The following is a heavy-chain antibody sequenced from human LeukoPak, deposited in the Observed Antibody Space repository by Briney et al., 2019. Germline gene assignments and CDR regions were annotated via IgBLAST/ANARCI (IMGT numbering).Heavy chain of an antibody. CDR3: AGVGATSLGWFDP. D-gene: IGHD1-26*01. CDR2: IYYSGST. J-gene: IGHJ5*02. V-gene: IGHV4-59*01. CDR1: GGSISSYY. Sequence: SETLSLTCTVSGGSISSYYWSWIRQPPGKGLEWIGYIYYSGSTNYNPSLKSRVTISVDTSKNQFSLKLSSVTAADTAVYYCAGVGATSLGWFDPWGQGTLVTVS.